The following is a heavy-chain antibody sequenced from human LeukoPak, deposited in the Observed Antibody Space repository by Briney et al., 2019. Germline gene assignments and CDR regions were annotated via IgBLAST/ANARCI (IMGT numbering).Heavy chain of an antibody. D-gene: IGHD3-22*01. CDR2: ISSSSSTI. Sequence: GGSLRLSCAASGFTFSSYSMNWVRQAPGKGLEWVSYISSSSSTIYYADSVKGRFTISRDNAKNSLYLQMNSLRAEDTAVYYCARDAYYYDSSGYYYGRYYYYYYYMDVWGKGTTVTVSS. V-gene: IGHV3-48*04. CDR1: GFTFSSYS. CDR3: ARDAYYYDSSGYYYGRYYYYYYYMDV. J-gene: IGHJ6*03.